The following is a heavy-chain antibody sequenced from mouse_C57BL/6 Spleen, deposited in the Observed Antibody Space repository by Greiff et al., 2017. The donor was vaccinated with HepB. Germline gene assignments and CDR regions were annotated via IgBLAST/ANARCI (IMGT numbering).Heavy chain of an antibody. J-gene: IGHJ4*01. CDR2: INPNNGGT. Sequence: VQLQQSGPELVKPGASVKISCKASGYTFTDYYMNWVKQSHGKSLEWIGDINPNNGGTSYNQKFKGKATLTVDKSSSTAYMELRSLTSEDSAVYYCARQGSTMVTTGAMDYWGQGTSVTVSS. D-gene: IGHD2-2*01. CDR3: ARQGSTMVTTGAMDY. CDR1: GYTFTDYY. V-gene: IGHV1-26*01.